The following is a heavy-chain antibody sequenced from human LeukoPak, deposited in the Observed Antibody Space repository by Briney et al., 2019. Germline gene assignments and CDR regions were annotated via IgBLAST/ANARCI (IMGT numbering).Heavy chain of an antibody. V-gene: IGHV3-21*01. CDR3: AREASTGWHSGEYFQH. Sequence: GGSLRLSCAASGFTFSSYSMNWVRQAPGMGLEWVSSISSSSTYIYYADSVKGRFTISRDNAKNSLYLQMNSLRAEDTAFYYCAREASTGWHSGEYFQHWGQGTLVTVSS. J-gene: IGHJ1*01. CDR2: ISSSSTYI. CDR1: GFTFSSYS. D-gene: IGHD6-19*01.